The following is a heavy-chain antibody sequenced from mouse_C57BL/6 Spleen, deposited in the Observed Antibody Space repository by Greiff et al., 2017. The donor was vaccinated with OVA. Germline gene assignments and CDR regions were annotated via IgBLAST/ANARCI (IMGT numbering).Heavy chain of an antibody. Sequence: VQLQQSGAELVKPGASVKISCKASGYAFSSYWMNWVKQRPGKGLEWIGQIYPGDGDTNYNGKFKGKATLTADKSSSTAYMQLSSLTSEDSAVYFCARAITTVANFDYWGQGTTLTVSS. CDR1: GYAFSSYW. J-gene: IGHJ2*01. D-gene: IGHD1-1*01. CDR2: IYPGDGDT. CDR3: ARAITTVANFDY. V-gene: IGHV1-80*01.